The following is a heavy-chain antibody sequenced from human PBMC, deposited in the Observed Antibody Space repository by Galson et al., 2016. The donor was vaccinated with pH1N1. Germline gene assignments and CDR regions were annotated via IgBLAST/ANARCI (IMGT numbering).Heavy chain of an antibody. V-gene: IGHV3-23*01. CDR3: AKDRGTVVTPYDN. CDR2: ISGSGDST. CDR1: GFTFSSDA. J-gene: IGHJ4*02. Sequence: SLRLSCAVSGFTFSSDAMTWVRHTPGKGLEWVSSISGSGDSTYYADSVKGRFTISRDNSKNTLYLQMNSLRAEDTAIYYCAKDRGTVVTPYDNWGQGTLVTVSS. D-gene: IGHD4-23*01.